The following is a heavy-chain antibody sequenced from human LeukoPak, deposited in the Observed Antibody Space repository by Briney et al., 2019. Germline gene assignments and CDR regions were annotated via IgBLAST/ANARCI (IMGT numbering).Heavy chain of an antibody. J-gene: IGHJ3*01. CDR2: IYSGGST. CDR3: AKVRYQLPSRN. CDR1: GFTVSSNY. Sequence: GGSLRLSCAASGFTVSSNYMSWVRQAPGKGLEWVSVIYSGGSTYYADSVKGRFTISRDNSKNTLYLQMNSLRAEDTAVYYCAKVRYQLPSRNWGQGTMVTVSS. D-gene: IGHD2-2*01. V-gene: IGHV3-66*02.